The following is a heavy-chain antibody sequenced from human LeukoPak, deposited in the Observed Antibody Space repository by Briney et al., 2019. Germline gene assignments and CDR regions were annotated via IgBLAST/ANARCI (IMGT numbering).Heavy chain of an antibody. Sequence: SETLSLTCTLSGGSISSRSIYWGWIRQPPGRRLEWIVNFYFDGITRYNPSLKRRVAMSLDTSKNQFSLNLNSVTAADTAIYYCVKGCASGVNQEVWLDPWGQGTLVTASS. D-gene: IGHD6-25*01. CDR2: FYFDGIT. J-gene: IGHJ5*02. V-gene: IGHV4-39*07. CDR3: VKGCASGVNQEVWLDP. CDR1: GGSISSRSIY.